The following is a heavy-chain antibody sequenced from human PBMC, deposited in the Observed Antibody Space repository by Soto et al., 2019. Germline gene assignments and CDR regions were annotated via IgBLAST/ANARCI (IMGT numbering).Heavy chain of an antibody. Sequence: ASAKVSCKASGYTFAGYYVHWVRQAPGQGLEWMGWINPNSGDTYLAQRFQGRVTMNRDTSIGTAYMELRGLTSDDTAEYYCAKGGAIVAAGTRVYLYNAMDVWGQGTTVTVSS. CDR3: AKGGAIVAAGTRVYLYNAMDV. D-gene: IGHD1-26*01. CDR1: GYTFAGYY. V-gene: IGHV1-2*02. CDR2: INPNSGDT. J-gene: IGHJ6*02.